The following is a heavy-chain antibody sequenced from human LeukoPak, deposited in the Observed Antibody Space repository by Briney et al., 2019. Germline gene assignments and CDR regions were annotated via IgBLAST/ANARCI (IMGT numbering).Heavy chain of an antibody. CDR3: ARDYGGNSAGYYYGMDV. J-gene: IGHJ6*02. Sequence: SETLSLTCTVSGVSISSYYWSWIRQPPGKGLEWIGYIYYSGSTNYNPSLKSRVTISVDTSKNQFSLKLSSVTVADTAVYYCARDYGGNSAGYYYGMDVWGQGTTVTVSS. CDR2: IYYSGST. CDR1: GVSISSYY. D-gene: IGHD4-23*01. V-gene: IGHV4-59*01.